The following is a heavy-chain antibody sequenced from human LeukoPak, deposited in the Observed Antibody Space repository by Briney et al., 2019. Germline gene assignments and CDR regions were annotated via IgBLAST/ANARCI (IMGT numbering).Heavy chain of an antibody. CDR1: GGSISSYY. J-gene: IGHJ5*02. CDR2: IYTSGST. CDR3: ARLLWFGRTNENWFDP. V-gene: IGHV4-4*07. Sequence: SETLSLICSVSGGSISSYYWSWIRQPAGKGLVWIGRIYTSGSTNYNPSLKSRVTMSVDTSKNQFSLKLSSVTAADTVMYYCARLLWFGRTNENWFDPWGQGTLVTVSS. D-gene: IGHD3-10*01.